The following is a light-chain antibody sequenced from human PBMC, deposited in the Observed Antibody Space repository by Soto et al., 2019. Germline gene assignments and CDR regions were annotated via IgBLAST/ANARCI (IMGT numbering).Light chain of an antibody. Sequence: EIVLTQSPGTLSLSPGERATLSCRASQTLSNSFIAWYQQKPGQAPRLLIYDTSSRATGVPDRYNASGSGPDFTLTISRLEPEDFAVFFCQQYGTSEIIFGQGTRLEIK. CDR2: DTS. CDR1: QTLSNSF. V-gene: IGKV3-20*01. CDR3: QQYGTSEII. J-gene: IGKJ5*01.